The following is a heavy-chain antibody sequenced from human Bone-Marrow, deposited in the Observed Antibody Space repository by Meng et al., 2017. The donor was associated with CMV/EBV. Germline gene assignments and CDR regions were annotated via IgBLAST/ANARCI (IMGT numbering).Heavy chain of an antibody. V-gene: IGHV3-7*01. Sequence: GESLKISCAASGFTFSSYWMSWVRQAPGKGLEWVANIKQDGSEKYYVDSVKGRFTISRDNAKNSLYLQMDSLRAEDTAVYYRARVLGGSYYAENWFDPWGQGNRVNGAS. CDR3: ARVLGGSYYAENWFDP. CDR2: IKQDGSEK. D-gene: IGHD1-26*01. CDR1: GFTFSSYW. J-gene: IGHJ5*02.